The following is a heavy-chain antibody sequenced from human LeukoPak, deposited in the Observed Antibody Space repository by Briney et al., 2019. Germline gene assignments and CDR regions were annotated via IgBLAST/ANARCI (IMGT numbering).Heavy chain of an antibody. CDR3: ARSYDSSGYLDY. V-gene: IGHV4-59*01. Sequence: SETLSLTCTVSGGSISSYYWSWIRQPPGKGLEWIGYIYYSGSTNYNPSLKSRVTISVDTSKNQCSLKLSSVTAADTAVYYCARSYDSSGYLDYWGQGTLVTVSS. CDR2: IYYSGST. D-gene: IGHD3-22*01. CDR1: GGSISSYY. J-gene: IGHJ4*02.